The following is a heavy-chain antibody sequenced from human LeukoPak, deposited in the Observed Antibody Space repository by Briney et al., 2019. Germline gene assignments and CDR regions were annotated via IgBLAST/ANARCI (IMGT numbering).Heavy chain of an antibody. Sequence: SETLSLTCTVSGGSISSYYWSWIRQPAGKGLEWIGRIYTSGSTNYNPSLKSRVTMSVDTSKNQLSLKLSSVTATDTAVYYCASGSWEDYYYYMDVWGKGTTVTISS. CDR2: IYTSGST. CDR1: GGSISSYY. D-gene: IGHD2-15*01. CDR3: ASGSWEDYYYYMDV. J-gene: IGHJ6*03. V-gene: IGHV4-4*07.